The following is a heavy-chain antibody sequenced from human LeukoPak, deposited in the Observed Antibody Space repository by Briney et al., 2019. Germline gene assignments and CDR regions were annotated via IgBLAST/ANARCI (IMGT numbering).Heavy chain of an antibody. Sequence: SGGSLRLSCAATGFTFSSYAMHWVRQAPGKGLECVALISYDGSNKYYADSVKGRFTISRDNSKNPLYLQMNSLRAEDTAVYYCAKDELGHMAAAHQDYWGQGTLVTVSS. D-gene: IGHD6-13*01. CDR2: ISYDGSNK. CDR1: GFTFSSYA. V-gene: IGHV3-30-3*01. CDR3: AKDELGHMAAAHQDY. J-gene: IGHJ4*02.